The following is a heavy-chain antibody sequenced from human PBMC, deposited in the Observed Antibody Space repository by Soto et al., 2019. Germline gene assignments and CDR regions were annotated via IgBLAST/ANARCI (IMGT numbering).Heavy chain of an antibody. Sequence: QVQLVESGGGVVQPGRSLRLSCAASGFTFSSYAMHWVRQAPGKGLEWVAVISYDGSNKYYADSVQGRFTISRDNSKNTLYLQMNSLRAEDTAVYYCARAPMYYDFWSGQAFDIWGQGTMVTVSS. D-gene: IGHD3-3*01. J-gene: IGHJ3*02. CDR3: ARAPMYYDFWSGQAFDI. CDR2: ISYDGSNK. CDR1: GFTFSSYA. V-gene: IGHV3-30-3*01.